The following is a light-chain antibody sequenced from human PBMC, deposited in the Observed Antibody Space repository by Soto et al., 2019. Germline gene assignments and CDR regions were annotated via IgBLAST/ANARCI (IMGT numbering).Light chain of an antibody. Sequence: DIQLTQSPSFLSASVGDRVTITCRASQGISGYLAWYQQKPGRAPNLLIYAASTLQSGVPSRFSGSGSGTDFTLTISSLHPEDFATYYCQQLNAFPLTFGGGTKVEIK. V-gene: IGKV1-9*01. J-gene: IGKJ4*01. CDR3: QQLNAFPLT. CDR2: AAS. CDR1: QGISGY.